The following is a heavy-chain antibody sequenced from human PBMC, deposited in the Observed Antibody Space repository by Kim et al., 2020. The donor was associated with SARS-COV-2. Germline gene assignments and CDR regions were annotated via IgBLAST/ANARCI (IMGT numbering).Heavy chain of an antibody. D-gene: IGHD3-16*01. CDR2: ISYDGSNK. J-gene: IGHJ5*02. CDR3: ANGVKFKDYVWGSS. V-gene: IGHV3-30*18. Sequence: GGSLRLSCAASGFTFSSYGMHWVRQAPGKGLEWVAVISYDGSNKYYADSVKGRFTISRDNSKNTLYLQMNSLRAEDTAVYYCANGVKFKDYVWGSSWGQGTLVTVSS. CDR1: GFTFSSYG.